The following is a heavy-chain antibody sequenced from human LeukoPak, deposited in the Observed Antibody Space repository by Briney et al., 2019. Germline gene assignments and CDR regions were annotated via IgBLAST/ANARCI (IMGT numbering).Heavy chain of an antibody. Sequence: GGSLRLSCAASGFTFSSYSMNWVRQAPGKGLEWVSSISSSSSYIYYADSVKGRFTISRDNSMNTLRLQMNSLSVEDTAVYYCVVYTGGYRSQFWGQGTLVTVSS. CDR2: ISSSSSYI. CDR3: VVYTGGYRSQF. J-gene: IGHJ4*02. V-gene: IGHV3-21*04. D-gene: IGHD5-24*01. CDR1: GFTFSSYS.